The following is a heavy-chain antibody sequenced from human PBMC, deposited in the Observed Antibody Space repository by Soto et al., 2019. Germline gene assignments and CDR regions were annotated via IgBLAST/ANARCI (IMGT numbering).Heavy chain of an antibody. V-gene: IGHV4-39*01. J-gene: IGHJ4*02. CDR2: IYYSGST. CDR3: ARRGYSYGWSEYYFDY. CDR1: GGSISSSSYY. Sequence: QLQLQESGPGLVKPSETLSLTCTVSGGSISSSSYYWGWIRQPPGKGLEWIGSIYYSGSTYYNPSLTSRVTISVDTSKNQFSLKLSSVTAADTAVYYCARRGYSYGWSEYYFDYWGQGTLVTVSS. D-gene: IGHD5-18*01.